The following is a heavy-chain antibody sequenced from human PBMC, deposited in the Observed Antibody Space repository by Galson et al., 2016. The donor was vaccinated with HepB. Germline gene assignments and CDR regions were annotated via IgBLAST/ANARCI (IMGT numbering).Heavy chain of an antibody. V-gene: IGHV3-49*03. Sequence: SLRLSCAGSGFIFGDYTMTWFRQAPGKGLEWVGFVRNKDYGETTEYAASVKGRFTISRDDSKSIAYLQVSTLKTEDTAMYYCTRAFPHSSAMGDYWGQGQWSPSLQ. CDR2: VRNKDYGETT. CDR3: TRAFPHSSAMGDY. CDR1: GFIFGDYT. J-gene: IGHJ3*01. D-gene: IGHD6-19*01.